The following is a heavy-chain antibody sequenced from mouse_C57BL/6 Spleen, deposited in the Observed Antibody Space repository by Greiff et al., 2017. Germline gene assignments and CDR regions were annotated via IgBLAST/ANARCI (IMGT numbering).Heavy chain of an antibody. CDR1: GFTFSDYG. V-gene: IGHV5-17*01. J-gene: IGHJ4*01. D-gene: IGHD2-4*01. Sequence: DVKLVESGGGLVKPGGSLKLSCAASGFTFSDYGMHWVRQAPEKGLEWVAYISSGSSTIYYADTVKGRFTISRDNAKNDLFLQMTSLRSEDTAMYYCARGGLRRTGYAMDYWGQGTSVTVSS. CDR3: ARGGLRRTGYAMDY. CDR2: ISSGSSTI.